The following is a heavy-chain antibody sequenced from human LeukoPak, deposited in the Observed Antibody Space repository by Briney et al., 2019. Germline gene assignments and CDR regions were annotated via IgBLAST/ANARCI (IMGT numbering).Heavy chain of an antibody. CDR1: GYTFTSYA. D-gene: IGHD5-18*01. CDR2: INTNTGNP. Sequence: GASVKVSCKASGYTFTSYAMNWVRQAPGQGLEWMGWINTNTGNPTYAQGFTGRFVFSLDTSVSTAYLQISSLKAEDTAVYYCARDLVRIRGYSYGYVGYWGQGTLVTVSS. J-gene: IGHJ4*02. V-gene: IGHV7-4-1*02. CDR3: ARDLVRIRGYSYGYVGY.